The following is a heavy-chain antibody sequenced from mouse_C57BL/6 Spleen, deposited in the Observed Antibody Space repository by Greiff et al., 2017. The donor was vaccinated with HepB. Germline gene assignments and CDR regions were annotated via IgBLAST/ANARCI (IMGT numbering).Heavy chain of an antibody. J-gene: IGHJ2*01. CDR1: GYTFTDYY. CDR2: INPNNGGT. Sequence: VQLQQSGPELVKPGASVKISCKASGYTFTDYYMNWVKQSHGKSLEWIGDINPNNGGTSYNQKFKGKATLTVDKSSSTAYMELRSLTSEDSAVYYCAREGIYYGSGGDYWGQGTTLTVSS. CDR3: AREGIYYGSGGDY. D-gene: IGHD1-1*01. V-gene: IGHV1-26*01.